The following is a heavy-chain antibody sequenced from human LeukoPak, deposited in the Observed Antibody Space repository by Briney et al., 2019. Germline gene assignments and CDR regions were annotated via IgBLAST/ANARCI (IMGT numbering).Heavy chain of an antibody. Sequence: SETLSLTCAVYGGSFSGYYWSWIRQPPGKGLEWIGEINHSGSTNYNPSLKSRVTISVDTSKNQFSLKLSSVTAADTAVYYCARVRGYGGWFDPWAREPWSPSPQ. V-gene: IGHV4-34*01. CDR3: ARVRGYGGWFDP. D-gene: IGHD2-15*01. CDR2: INHSGST. J-gene: IGHJ5*02. CDR1: GGSFSGYY.